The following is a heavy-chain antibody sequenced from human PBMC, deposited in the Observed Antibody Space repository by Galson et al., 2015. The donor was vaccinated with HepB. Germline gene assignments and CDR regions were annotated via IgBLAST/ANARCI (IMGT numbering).Heavy chain of an antibody. Sequence: SLRLSCAASGFTFSNAWMSWVRQAPGKGLEWVGRIKSKTDGGTTDYAAPVKGRFTISRDDSKNTLYLQMNSLKTEDTAVYYCTTPHESDYYDSSGYYAWGQGTLVTVSS. D-gene: IGHD3-22*01. V-gene: IGHV3-15*01. CDR1: GFTFSNAW. CDR2: IKSKTDGGTT. CDR3: TTPHESDYYDSSGYYA. J-gene: IGHJ5*02.